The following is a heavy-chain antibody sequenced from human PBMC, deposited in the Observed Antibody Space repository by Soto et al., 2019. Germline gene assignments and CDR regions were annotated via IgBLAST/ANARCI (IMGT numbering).Heavy chain of an antibody. Sequence: QLQLQESGSGLVKPSQTLSLTCAVSGGSISSGGYSWSWIRQPPGKGLEWIGYIYHSGSTYYNPSQNTRVTISVDRTKNQLSLKLSSVTAADTAVYYGARVPGPWGQGTLVTVSS. CDR2: IYHSGST. D-gene: IGHD3-10*01. J-gene: IGHJ5*02. V-gene: IGHV4-30-2*01. CDR1: GGSISSGGYS. CDR3: ARVPGP.